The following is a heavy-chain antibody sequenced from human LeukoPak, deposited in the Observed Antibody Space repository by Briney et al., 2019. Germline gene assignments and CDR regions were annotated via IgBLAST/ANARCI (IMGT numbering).Heavy chain of an antibody. V-gene: IGHV1-46*01. CDR2: VNPSGGST. D-gene: IGHD2-15*01. CDR1: GYTFTSYY. J-gene: IGHJ4*02. CDR3: ARDEFEGSPFDY. Sequence: ASVKVSCTASGYTFTSYYMHWVRQAPGQGLEWMGIVNPSGGSTSYAQKFQGRVTMTRDTSTSTVYMELSSLRSEDTAVYYCARDEFEGSPFDYWGQGTLVTVSS.